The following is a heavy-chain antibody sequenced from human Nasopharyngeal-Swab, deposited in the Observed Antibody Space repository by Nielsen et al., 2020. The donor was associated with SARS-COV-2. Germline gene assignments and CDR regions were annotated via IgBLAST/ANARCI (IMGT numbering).Heavy chain of an antibody. CDR1: GFTFSSYA. CDR3: AKADRSGSYFSQYYYYMDV. Sequence: SCATSGFTFSSYAMHWVRQAPGKGLEWVAVISHDGSDKFYADSVKGRFSISRDTSRSTLYLQLNSLRAEDTALYYCAKADRSGSYFSQYYYYMDVWGTGTTVTVSS. D-gene: IGHD1-26*01. V-gene: IGHV3-30*18. J-gene: IGHJ6*03. CDR2: ISHDGSDK.